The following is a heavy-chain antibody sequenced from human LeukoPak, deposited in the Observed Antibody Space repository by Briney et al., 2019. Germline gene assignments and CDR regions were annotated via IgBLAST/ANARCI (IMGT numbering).Heavy chain of an antibody. J-gene: IGHJ4*02. CDR3: VRHRQWLLFPDY. CDR2: IFYSGAT. V-gene: IGHV4-39*01. CDR1: GDSISINYN. Sequence: EPSETLSLTCTVSGDSISINYNWGWIRQPPGKGLEWIGSIFYSGATYYSPSLKSRVTISVDTSQNQFSLKLSSMTAADTAVYYCVRHRQWLLFPDYWGQGTLVTVSS. D-gene: IGHD6-19*01.